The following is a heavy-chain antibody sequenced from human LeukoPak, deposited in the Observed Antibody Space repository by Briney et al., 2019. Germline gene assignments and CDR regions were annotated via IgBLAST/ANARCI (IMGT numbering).Heavy chain of an antibody. Sequence: GGSLRLSCAASGFTVSSNYMSWVRQAPGKGLEWVSVIYSGGSTYYADSVKGRFTISRHNSKNTLYLQMNSLRAEDTAVYYCASGGRWQPYYFDYWGQGTLVTVSS. V-gene: IGHV3-53*04. J-gene: IGHJ4*02. D-gene: IGHD6-13*01. CDR3: ASGGRWQPYYFDY. CDR1: GFTVSSNY. CDR2: IYSGGST.